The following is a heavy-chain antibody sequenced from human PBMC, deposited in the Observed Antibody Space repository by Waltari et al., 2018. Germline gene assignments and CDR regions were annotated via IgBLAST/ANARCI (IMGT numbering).Heavy chain of an antibody. Sequence: EVQLVESGGGLVQPGGPWSPPGAPLGSPFGGTGMHWVRKAPGKGLVWVSRINSDGSSTSYADSVKGRFTISRDNAKNTLYLQMNSLRAEDTAVYYCARDGYINWFDPWGQGTLVTVSS. D-gene: IGHD5-12*01. CDR3: ARDGYINWFDP. CDR1: GSPFGGTG. J-gene: IGHJ5*02. CDR2: INSDGSST. V-gene: IGHV3-74*01.